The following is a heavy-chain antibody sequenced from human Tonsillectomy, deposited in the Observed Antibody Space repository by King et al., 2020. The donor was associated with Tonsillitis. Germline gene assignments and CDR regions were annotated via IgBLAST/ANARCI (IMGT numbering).Heavy chain of an antibody. CDR2: IYYSGST. Sequence: VQLQESGPGLVKPSETLSLTCSVSGGSISSYYWSWIRQPPGKGLEWIGYIYYSGSTKYNPSLKSRVTISVDTSKNQFSLKLSSVTAADTAVYYCARELHRGYYYDSSGGGYMDVWGKGTTVTVSS. V-gene: IGHV4-59*01. J-gene: IGHJ6*03. CDR3: ARELHRGYYYDSSGGGYMDV. D-gene: IGHD3-22*01. CDR1: GGSISSYY.